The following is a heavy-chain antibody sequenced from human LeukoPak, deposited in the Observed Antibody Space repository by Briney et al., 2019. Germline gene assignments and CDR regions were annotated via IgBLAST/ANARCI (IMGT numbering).Heavy chain of an antibody. CDR2: ISGSGGST. CDR3: AKSPRGYSYGSLDY. V-gene: IGHV3-23*01. Sequence: GRSLRLSCVASGFTFSNYAMHWVRQAPGKGLEWVSAISGSGGSTYYADSVKGRFTISRDNSKNTLYLQMNSLRAEDTAVYYCAKSPRGYSYGSLDYWGQGTLVTVSS. D-gene: IGHD5-18*01. CDR1: GFTFSNYA. J-gene: IGHJ4*02.